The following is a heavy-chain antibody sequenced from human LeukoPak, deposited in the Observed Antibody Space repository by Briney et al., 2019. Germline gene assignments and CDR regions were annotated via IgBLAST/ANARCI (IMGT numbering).Heavy chain of an antibody. V-gene: IGHV3-23*01. D-gene: IGHD3-22*01. CDR3: AKRAMIVVVTPDY. Sequence: GGSLRLSCAASGFTFSSYAMSWVRQAPGKGLEWVPAISGSGGSTYYAGSVKGRFAISRDNSKNTLYLQMNSLRAEDTAVYYCAKRAMIVVVTPDYWGQGTLVTVSS. CDR2: ISGSGGST. J-gene: IGHJ4*02. CDR1: GFTFSSYA.